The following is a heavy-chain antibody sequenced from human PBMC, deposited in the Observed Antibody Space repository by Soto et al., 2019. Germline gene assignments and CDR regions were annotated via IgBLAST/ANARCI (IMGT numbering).Heavy chain of an antibody. D-gene: IGHD6-19*01. Sequence: SETLSLTCAVSGYSISSGYYWGWIRQPPGKGLEWIGSIYHSGSTTYNPSLKSRVTMSVDTSKSQFSPKLTSVTAADTAVYYCAREKAVAYTGWLAPWGQGTLVTVSS. CDR2: IYHSGST. V-gene: IGHV4-38-2*02. CDR1: GYSISSGYY. J-gene: IGHJ5*02. CDR3: AREKAVAYTGWLAP.